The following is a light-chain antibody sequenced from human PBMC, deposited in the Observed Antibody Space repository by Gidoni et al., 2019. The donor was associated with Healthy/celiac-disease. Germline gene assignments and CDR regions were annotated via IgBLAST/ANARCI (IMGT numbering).Light chain of an antibody. V-gene: IGLV3-21*02. J-gene: IGLJ3*02. CDR3: QVWDSSSDRV. CDR2: DDS. Sequence: GGNNIGSKSVHWYQQKTGQAPVLVVYDDSDRPSGIPERFSGSNSGHTATLTISRVEAGDEADYYCQVWDSSSDRVFGGGTKLTVL. CDR1: NIGSKS.